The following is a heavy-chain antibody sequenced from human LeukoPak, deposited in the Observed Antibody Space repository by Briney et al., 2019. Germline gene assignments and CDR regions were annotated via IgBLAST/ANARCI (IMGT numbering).Heavy chain of an antibody. CDR3: ARHGGEEMATILDIDY. J-gene: IGHJ4*02. CDR1: GGSLSSYY. D-gene: IGHD5-24*01. CDR2: IYYSGST. Sequence: PSETLSLTCTVSGGSLSSYYWSWIRQPPGKGLGWIGYIYYSGSTNYNPSLKSRVTISVDTSKNQFSLKLSSVTAADTAVYYCARHGGEEMATILDIDYWGQGTLVTVSS. V-gene: IGHV4-59*08.